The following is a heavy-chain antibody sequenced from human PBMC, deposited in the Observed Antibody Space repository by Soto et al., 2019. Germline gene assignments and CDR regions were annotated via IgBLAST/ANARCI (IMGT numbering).Heavy chain of an antibody. CDR3: AHRSQGVFDP. J-gene: IGHJ5*02. CDR2: IYWDDDK. V-gene: IGHV2-5*02. D-gene: IGHD3-10*01. CDR1: GFSLSTNEVG. Sequence: QITLKESGPPLVKPTQTLTLTCTFSGFSLSTNEVGVGWIRQPPGKALEWLALIYWDDDKRYSPSLKSRLTITKYTSKNQVVLTMTNMDPVDTATYYCAHRSQGVFDPWGQGTLVTVSS.